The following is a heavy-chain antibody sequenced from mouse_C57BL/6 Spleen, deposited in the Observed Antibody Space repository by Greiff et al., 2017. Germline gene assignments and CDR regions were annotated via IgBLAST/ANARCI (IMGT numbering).Heavy chain of an antibody. D-gene: IGHD2-3*01. V-gene: IGHV5-12*01. J-gene: IGHJ2*01. CDR1: GFTFSDYY. Sequence: EVKVVESGGGLVQPGGSLKLSCAASGFTFSDYYMYWVRQTPEKRLEWVAYISNGGGSTYYPDTVKGRFTISRDNAKNTLYLQMSRLKSEDTAMYYCARHDDGYLGYWGQGTTLTVSS. CDR3: ARHDDGYLGY. CDR2: ISNGGGST.